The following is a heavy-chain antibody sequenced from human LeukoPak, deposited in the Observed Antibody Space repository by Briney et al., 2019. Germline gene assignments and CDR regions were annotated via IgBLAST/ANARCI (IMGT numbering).Heavy chain of an antibody. CDR1: GFTFSSYS. J-gene: IGHJ5*02. CDR3: AREIMIVVVITVNWFDP. CDR2: INHSGST. V-gene: IGHV4-34*01. Sequence: GSLRLSCAASGFTFSSYSMNWVRQAPGKGLEWIGEINHSGSTNYNPSLKSRVTISVDTSKNQFSLKLSSVTAADTAVYYCAREIMIVVVITVNWFDPWGQGTLVTVSS. D-gene: IGHD3-22*01.